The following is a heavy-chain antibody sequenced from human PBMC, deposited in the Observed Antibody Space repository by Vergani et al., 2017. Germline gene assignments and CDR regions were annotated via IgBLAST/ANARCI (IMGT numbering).Heavy chain of an antibody. D-gene: IGHD2-2*01. V-gene: IGHV4-59*12. CDR3: AREGAKYQPPV. CDR1: GGSISSYY. J-gene: IGHJ6*04. Sequence: QVQLQESGPGLVTPSETLSLTCTVSGGSISSYYWSWIRQPPGKGLEWIGYIYYSGSTNYNPSLKSRVTISVDTSKNQFSLKLSSVTAADTAVYYCAREGAKYQPPVWGKGTTVTVSS. CDR2: IYYSGST.